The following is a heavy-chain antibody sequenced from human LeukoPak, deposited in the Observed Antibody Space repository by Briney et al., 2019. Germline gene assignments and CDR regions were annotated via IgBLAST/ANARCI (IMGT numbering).Heavy chain of an antibody. CDR2: IWYDGSNK. CDR3: ARDLCSSTSCTLIDY. J-gene: IGHJ4*02. D-gene: IGHD2-2*01. Sequence: GGSLRLSCAASGFTFSSYGMHWVRQAPGKGLEWVAVIWYDGSNKYYADSVKGRFTTSRDNSKSTLYLQMNSLRAEDTAVYYCARDLCSSTSCTLIDYWGQGTLVTVSS. CDR1: GFTFSSYG. V-gene: IGHV3-33*01.